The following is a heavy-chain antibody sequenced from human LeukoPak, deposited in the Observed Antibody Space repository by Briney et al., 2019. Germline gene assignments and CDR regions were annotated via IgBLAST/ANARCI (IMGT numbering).Heavy chain of an antibody. J-gene: IGHJ4*02. CDR3: ARDQVRLQLWLFDY. Sequence: SVKVSCKASGGTFSSYAISWVRQAPGQGLEWMGGIIPIFGTANYAQKFQGRVTITADESTSTAYMELSSLRSEDTAVYYCARDQVRLQLWLFDYWGQGTLVTVSS. D-gene: IGHD5-18*01. CDR1: GGTFSSYA. V-gene: IGHV1-69*01. CDR2: IIPIFGTA.